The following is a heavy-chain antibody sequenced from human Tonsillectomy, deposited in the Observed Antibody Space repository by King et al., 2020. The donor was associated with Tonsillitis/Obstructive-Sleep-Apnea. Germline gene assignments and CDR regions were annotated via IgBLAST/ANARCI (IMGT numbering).Heavy chain of an antibody. Sequence: QLQESGSGLVKPSQTLSLTCAVSGGSISSGGYSWSWIRQPPGKGLEWIGYIYHSGGTFYNPSLKSRVTISVDRSKNQFSLKLSSVTAADTAVYYCARAGMVRVIIRDYYGMGVWGQGTTVTVSS. CDR3: ARAGMVRVIIRDYYGMGV. D-gene: IGHD3-10*01. V-gene: IGHV4-30-2*01. J-gene: IGHJ6*02. CDR1: GGSISSGGYS. CDR2: IYHSGGT.